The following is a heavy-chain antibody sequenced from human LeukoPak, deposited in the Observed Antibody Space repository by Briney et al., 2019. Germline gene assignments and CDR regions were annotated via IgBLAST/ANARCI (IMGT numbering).Heavy chain of an antibody. Sequence: GGSLRLSCAASGFTFSDYYMSWIRQAPGKGLEWVSYISSSGSTIYYADFVKGRFTISRDNAKNSLYLQMNSLRAEDTAVYYCARDYYDSSGYYDFDYWGQGTLVTVSS. D-gene: IGHD3-22*01. CDR2: ISSSGSTI. V-gene: IGHV3-11*01. CDR3: ARDYYDSSGYYDFDY. J-gene: IGHJ4*02. CDR1: GFTFSDYY.